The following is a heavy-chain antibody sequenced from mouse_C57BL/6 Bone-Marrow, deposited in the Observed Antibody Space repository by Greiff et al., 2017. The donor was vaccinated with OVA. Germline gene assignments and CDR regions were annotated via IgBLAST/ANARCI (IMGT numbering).Heavy chain of an antibody. J-gene: IGHJ1*03. CDR1: GYTFTSYW. Sequence: QVQLQQPGAELVKPGASVKLSCKASGYTFTSYWMQWVKQRPGQGLEWIGEIDPSDSYTNYNQKFKGKATLTVDTSSSTAYMQLSSLTSEDSAVYYCARGLYWYFDVWGTGTTVTVSS. CDR2: IDPSDSYT. CDR3: ARGLYWYFDV. V-gene: IGHV1-50*01.